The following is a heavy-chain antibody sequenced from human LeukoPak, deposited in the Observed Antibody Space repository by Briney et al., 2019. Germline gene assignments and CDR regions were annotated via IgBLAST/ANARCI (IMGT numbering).Heavy chain of an antibody. Sequence: GGSLRLSCAASGFTFSSYGMHWVRQAPGKVQEWVAFIRYDGSNKYYADSVKGRFTISRDNSNNTLYLQMNSLRPEDTAVYYCAKDLQSGYRYVDYWGQGTLVTVSS. V-gene: IGHV3-30*02. CDR2: IRYDGSNK. CDR1: GFTFSSYG. CDR3: AKDLQSGYRYVDY. J-gene: IGHJ4*02. D-gene: IGHD5-18*01.